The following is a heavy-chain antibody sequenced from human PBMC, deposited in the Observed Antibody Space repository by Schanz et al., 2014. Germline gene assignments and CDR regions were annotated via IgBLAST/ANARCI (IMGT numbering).Heavy chain of an antibody. CDR3: TADLWFGAVWGVW. CDR1: GFTFSGYS. V-gene: IGHV3-15*01. D-gene: IGHD3-10*01. J-gene: IGHJ4*02. CDR2: IKSKTDGGTR. Sequence: EVQLVESGGGLVQPGGSLRLSCAASGFTFSGYSMNWVRQAPGKGLQWVARIKSKTDGGTRDYAAPVKGRFTISTDDSKNTWYLQMNSLQTEDTAVYYCTADLWFGAVWGVWWGQGTLVTVSS.